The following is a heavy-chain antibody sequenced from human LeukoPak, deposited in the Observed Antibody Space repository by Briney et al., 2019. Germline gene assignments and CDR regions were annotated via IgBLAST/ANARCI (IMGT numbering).Heavy chain of an antibody. V-gene: IGHV4-59*08. Sequence: SGTLSLTCTVSGGSINSYYWSWIRQPPGKGLEWIGYIYYSGSTNYNPSLKSRVTISVDTSNNKFSLKLTSLTAADTAVYYCVRHLSAGRPAFDIWGQGTMVTVSS. J-gene: IGHJ3*02. CDR3: VRHLSAGRPAFDI. CDR2: IYYSGST. CDR1: GGSINSYY. D-gene: IGHD2-15*01.